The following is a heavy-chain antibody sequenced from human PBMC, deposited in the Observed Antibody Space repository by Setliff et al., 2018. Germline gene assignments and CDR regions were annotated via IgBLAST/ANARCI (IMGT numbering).Heavy chain of an antibody. CDR2: MYSSGST. CDR1: GGPINSDRYY. CDR3: ARAPQYTNYWYALSWFDP. J-gene: IGHJ5*02. Sequence: NPSETLSLTCTVSGGPINSDRYYWGWIRQPPGKGLEWIGSMYSSGSTNYNPSLKSRVTISLDTSKNQFSLKLASMTAADTAIYYCARAPQYTNYWYALSWFDPWGQGTLVTVSS. V-gene: IGHV4-39*07. D-gene: IGHD2-8*02.